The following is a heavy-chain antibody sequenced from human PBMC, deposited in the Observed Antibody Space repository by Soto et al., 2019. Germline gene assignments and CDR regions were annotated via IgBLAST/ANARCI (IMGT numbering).Heavy chain of an antibody. CDR2: IYYSGST. CDR3: ARHGLVPAAPFDY. D-gene: IGHD2-2*01. J-gene: IGHJ4*02. V-gene: IGHV4-59*08. CDR1: GGSISSYY. Sequence: QVQLQESGPGLVKPSETLSLTCTVSGGSISSYYWSWIRQPPGKGLEWIGYIYYSGSTNYNPSLKSRVTRSVDTSKNQCSLKLSSVTAADTAVYYCARHGLVPAAPFDYWGQGTLVTVSS.